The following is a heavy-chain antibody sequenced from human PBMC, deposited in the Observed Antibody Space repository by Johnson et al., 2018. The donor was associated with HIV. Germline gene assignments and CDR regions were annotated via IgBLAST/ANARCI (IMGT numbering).Heavy chain of an antibody. CDR1: GFTFSNYA. CDR2: IRYDGSNK. J-gene: IGHJ3*02. V-gene: IGHV3-30*02. Sequence: QVQLVESGGGVVQPGRSLRLSCAASGFTFSNYAMDWVRQAPGKGLDWVAFIRYDGSNKYYADSVKGRFTISRDNSKNTLYLQMNSLRAEDTALYYCAKDQWMFDIWGQGTMVTVSS. D-gene: IGHD3-10*02. CDR3: AKDQWMFDI.